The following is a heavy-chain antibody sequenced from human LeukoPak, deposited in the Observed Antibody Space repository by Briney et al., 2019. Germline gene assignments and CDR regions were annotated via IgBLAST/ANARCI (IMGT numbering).Heavy chain of an antibody. J-gene: IGHJ4*02. Sequence: GGSLRLSCAASRFTSSRYWMSWVRQAPGKGLECVANIKQDGSEKYYVDSVRGRFTLSRDNAKNSLYLQMNSLRVEDTAVYYCATSAARAIESWGQGTLVTVSS. CDR2: IKQDGSEK. CDR3: ATSAARAIES. V-gene: IGHV3-7*01. CDR1: RFTSSRYW. D-gene: IGHD6-25*01.